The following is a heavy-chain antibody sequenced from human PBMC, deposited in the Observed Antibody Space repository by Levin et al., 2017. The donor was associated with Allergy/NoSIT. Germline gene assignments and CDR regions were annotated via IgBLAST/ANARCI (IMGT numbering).Heavy chain of an antibody. J-gene: IGHJ4*02. CDR2: IYSGGST. D-gene: IGHD6-13*01. CDR1: GFTVSSNY. V-gene: IGHV3-53*01. CDR3: ARGAPLRSWYEAEDYYFDY. Sequence: GGSLRLSCAASGFTVSSNYMSWVRQAPGKGLEWVSVIYSGGSTYYADSVKGRFTISRDNSKNTLYLQMNSLRAEDTAVYYCARGAPLRSWYEAEDYYFDYWGQGTLVTVSS.